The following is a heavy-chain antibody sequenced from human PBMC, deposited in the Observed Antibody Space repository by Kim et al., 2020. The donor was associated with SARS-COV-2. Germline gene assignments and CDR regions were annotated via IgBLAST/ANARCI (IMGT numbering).Heavy chain of an antibody. CDR1: GFTFSNYW. D-gene: IGHD1-26*01. CDR3: ARERGDGSYADY. V-gene: IGHV3-74*01. J-gene: IGHJ4*02. Sequence: GGSLRLSCAASGFTFSNYWMLWVRQAPGKGLVWVSRISSDGSSTSYADSVKGRFTVSRDNAKNTLYLQMNSLRAEDTAVYFCARERGDGSYADYWGQGTQVTVSS. CDR2: ISSDGSST.